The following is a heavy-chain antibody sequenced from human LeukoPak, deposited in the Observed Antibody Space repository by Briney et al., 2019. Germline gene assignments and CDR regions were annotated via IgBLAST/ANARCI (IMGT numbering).Heavy chain of an antibody. J-gene: IGHJ4*02. CDR2: ISGSGGST. CDR1: GFTFSSYA. V-gene: IGHV3-23*01. D-gene: IGHD4-17*01. Sequence: GRSLRLSCAASGFTFSSYAMHWVRQAPGKGLEWVSAISGSGGSTYYADSVKGRFTISRDNSKNTLYLQMNSLRAEDTAVYYCAKARIPVTTRYYFDYWGQGTLVTVSS. CDR3: AKARIPVTTRYYFDY.